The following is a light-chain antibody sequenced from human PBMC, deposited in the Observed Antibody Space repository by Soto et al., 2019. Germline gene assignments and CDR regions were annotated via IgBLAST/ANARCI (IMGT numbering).Light chain of an antibody. V-gene: IGLV1-44*01. Sequence: QSALTQPPSASGTPGQRVTISCSGSSSNIGSNTVNWYQQLPGTAPKLLIYSNNQRPSGVPDRLSGSKSGTSASLAISGLQSEDEADYYCAAWDDSLNGYVFGTGTKVTVL. J-gene: IGLJ1*01. CDR1: SSNIGSNT. CDR2: SNN. CDR3: AAWDDSLNGYV.